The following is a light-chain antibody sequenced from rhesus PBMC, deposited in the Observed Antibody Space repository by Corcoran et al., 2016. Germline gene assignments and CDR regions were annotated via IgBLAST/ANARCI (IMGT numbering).Light chain of an antibody. CDR3: QQYSSSPWT. V-gene: IGKV1-22*01. CDR2: KAS. Sequence: DIQMTQSPSSLSASVGDTVTITCRASQSISFWLAWYQQKPGKAPQLLNYKASTLQSGVPSRFGGSGSWTDFTLTISRLQSGDFATYYGQQYSSSPWTFGQGTKVEIK. J-gene: IGKJ1*01. CDR1: QSISFW.